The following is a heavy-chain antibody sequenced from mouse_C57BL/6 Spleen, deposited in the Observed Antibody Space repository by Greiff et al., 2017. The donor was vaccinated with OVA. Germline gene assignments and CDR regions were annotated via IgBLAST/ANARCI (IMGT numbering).Heavy chain of an antibody. J-gene: IGHJ1*03. CDR2: ISYDGSN. Sequence: ESGPGLVKPSQSLSLPCSVTGYSITSGYYWNWIRQFPGNKLEWMGYISYDGSNNYNPSLKNRISITRDTSKNQFFLKLNSVTTEDTATYYCARGRDRGYWYFDVWGTGTTVTVSS. D-gene: IGHD3-3*01. CDR3: ARGRDRGYWYFDV. CDR1: GYSITSGYY. V-gene: IGHV3-6*01.